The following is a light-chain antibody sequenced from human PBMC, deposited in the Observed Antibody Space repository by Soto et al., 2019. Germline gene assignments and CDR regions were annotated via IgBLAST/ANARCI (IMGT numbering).Light chain of an antibody. J-gene: IGKJ1*01. CDR1: QSFSSW. Sequence: DIQMTQSPSTLSASVGDRVTITCRASQSFSSWLAWYQQKPGKAPKLLIYDVSTLQSGVPSRFSGGGSGTEFTLTISSLQPDDFATYYCQHYDTYPWTFGQGTKVEIK. V-gene: IGKV1-5*01. CDR3: QHYDTYPWT. CDR2: DVS.